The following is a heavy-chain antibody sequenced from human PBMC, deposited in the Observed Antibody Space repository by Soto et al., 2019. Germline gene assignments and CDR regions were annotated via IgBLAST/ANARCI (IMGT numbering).Heavy chain of an antibody. CDR1: GFTFSTYG. D-gene: IGHD6-13*01. CDR2: ISYDGSNK. J-gene: IGHJ6*02. CDR3: AKEIRQQKLVPIYAMDV. Sequence: GGSLRLSCAASGFTFSTYGMHWVRQAPGKGLEWVAVISYDGSNKYDADSVKGRFTISRDNSKNTLTLQMNSLRPEDTAVYYCAKEIRQQKLVPIYAMDVWGQGTTVTVSS. V-gene: IGHV3-30*18.